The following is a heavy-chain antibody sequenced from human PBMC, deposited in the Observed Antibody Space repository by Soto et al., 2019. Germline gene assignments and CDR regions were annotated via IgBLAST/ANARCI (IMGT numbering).Heavy chain of an antibody. D-gene: IGHD1-7*01. CDR3: VRRVSGNYDY. V-gene: IGHV3-64*01. CDR1: GFTFISYA. CDR2: ISSNGGTT. Sequence: EVQLAESGGGMVQPGGSLRLSCVASGFTFISYAMPWARQAPGRGLEYVSSISSNGGTTYYGNSVKGRFTISRDNSKNTLYLQMGSLRAEDMAVYYCVRRVSGNYDYWGQGTLVTVSS. J-gene: IGHJ4*02.